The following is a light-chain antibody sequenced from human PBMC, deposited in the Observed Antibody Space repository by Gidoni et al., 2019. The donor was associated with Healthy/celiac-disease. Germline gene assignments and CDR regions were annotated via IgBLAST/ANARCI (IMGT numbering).Light chain of an antibody. J-gene: IGKJ3*01. CDR3: MQALQTPRT. Sequence: IVITQSPLSLPVTPGEPAAISCTSSQSLLHSNGYNYLDWYLQKPGQSPQLLIYLGSNRASGVPDRFSGSGSGTDFTLKISRVEAEDVGVYYCMQALQTPRTFGPGTKVDIK. CDR1: QSLLHSNGYNY. V-gene: IGKV2-28*01. CDR2: LGS.